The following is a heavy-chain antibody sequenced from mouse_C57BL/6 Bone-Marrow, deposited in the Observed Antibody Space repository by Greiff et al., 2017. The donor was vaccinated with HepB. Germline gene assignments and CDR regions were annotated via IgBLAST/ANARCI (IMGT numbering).Heavy chain of an antibody. CDR2: IDPEDGET. D-gene: IGHD1-1*01. J-gene: IGHJ1*03. Sequence: EVKLVESGAELVKPGASVKLSCTASGFNIKDYYMHWVKQRTEQGLEWIGRIDPEDGETKYAPKFQGKATITADTSSNTAYLQLSSLTSEDTAVYYCAKSPLFSTTVVATRWYFDVWGTGTTVTVSS. CDR1: GFNIKDYY. V-gene: IGHV14-2*01. CDR3: AKSPLFSTTVVATRWYFDV.